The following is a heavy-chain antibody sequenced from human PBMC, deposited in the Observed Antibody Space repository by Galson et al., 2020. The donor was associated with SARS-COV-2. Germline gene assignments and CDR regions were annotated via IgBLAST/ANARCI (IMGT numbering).Heavy chain of an antibody. V-gene: IGHV3-23*01. J-gene: IGHJ1*01. CDR1: GFTFRSYA. CDR3: AKEGGSGWATDYFQH. D-gene: IGHD6-19*01. Sequence: GSLKISCAASGFTFRSYAMAWVRQAPGKGLEWVSLLNDRGDDTYYADSMKGRFTISRDNSKNTLFLQMNNLRPGDTAVYYCAKEGGSGWATDYFQHWGQGILVTVSS. CDR2: LNDRGDDT.